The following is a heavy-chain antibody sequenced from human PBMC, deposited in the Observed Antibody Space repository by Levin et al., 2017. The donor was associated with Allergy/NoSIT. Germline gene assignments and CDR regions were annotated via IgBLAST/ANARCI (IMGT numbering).Heavy chain of an antibody. J-gene: IGHJ4*02. CDR2: ISYDGSNK. CDR3: AREGNWNYDYKGPYDY. Sequence: GESLKISCAASGFTFSSYAMHWVRQAPGKGLEWVAVISYDGSNKYYADSVKGRFTISRDNSKNTLYLQMNSLRAEDTAVYYGAREGNWNYDYKGPYDYWGQGTLVTVSS. CDR1: GFTFSSYA. D-gene: IGHD1-7*01. V-gene: IGHV3-30-3*01.